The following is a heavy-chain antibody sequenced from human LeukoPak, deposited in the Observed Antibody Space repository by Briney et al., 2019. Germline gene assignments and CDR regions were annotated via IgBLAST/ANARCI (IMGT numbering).Heavy chain of an antibody. CDR1: GFPFSNYW. Sequence: GGSLRLPCAASGFPFSNYWMHWVRQAPGKGLEWVSRITHTGDTSGYADPVRGRFTISRDNTKNTLYLDMNSLRADDTAVYYCARDRDGLGDFWGQGTLVTASS. CDR3: ARDRDGLGDF. CDR2: ITHTGDTS. J-gene: IGHJ4*02. V-gene: IGHV3-74*01. D-gene: IGHD3/OR15-3a*01.